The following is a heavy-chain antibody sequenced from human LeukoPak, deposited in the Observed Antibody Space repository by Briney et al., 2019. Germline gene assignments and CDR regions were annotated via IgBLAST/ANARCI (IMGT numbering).Heavy chain of an antibody. J-gene: IGHJ4*02. CDR1: GFTFSSYS. CDR2: ISSSSSYV. D-gene: IGHD6-13*01. V-gene: IGHV3-21*01. Sequence: GGSLRLSCAASGFTFSSYSMNWVRQAPGKGLEWVSSISSSSSYVYYADSVKGRFTISRDNAKNSLYLQMNSLRAEDTAVYYCARGIAAAGPDYWGQGTLVTVSS. CDR3: ARGIAAAGPDY.